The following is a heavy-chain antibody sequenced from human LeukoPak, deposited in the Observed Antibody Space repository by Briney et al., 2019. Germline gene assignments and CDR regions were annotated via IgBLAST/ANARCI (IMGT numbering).Heavy chain of an antibody. CDR2: ISGGGAVT. Sequence: SGGSLRPSCAASGFTFSSYAMSWVRQAPGKGLEWVSSISGGGAVTYYADSVKGRFTISRDNSKNTVYLQMNSLRAEDTAVYYCAKEPRVATIEIFDYWGQGTLVTVSS. CDR3: AKEPRVATIEIFDY. CDR1: GFTFSSYA. V-gene: IGHV3-23*01. J-gene: IGHJ4*02. D-gene: IGHD5-12*01.